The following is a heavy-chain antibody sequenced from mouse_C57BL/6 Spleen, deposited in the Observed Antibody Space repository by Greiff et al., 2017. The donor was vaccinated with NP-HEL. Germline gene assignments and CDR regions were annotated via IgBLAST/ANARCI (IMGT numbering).Heavy chain of an antibody. CDR1: GFTFSSYG. CDR2: ISSGGSYT. Sequence: EVQRVESGGDLVKPGGSLKLSCAASGFTFSSYGMSWVRQTPDKRLEWVATISSGGSYTYYPDSVKGRFTISRDNAKNTLYLQMSSLKSEDTAMYYGARQGYYYGSSYFDYWGQGTTLTVSS. CDR3: ARQGYYYGSSYFDY. J-gene: IGHJ2*01. V-gene: IGHV5-6*01. D-gene: IGHD1-1*01.